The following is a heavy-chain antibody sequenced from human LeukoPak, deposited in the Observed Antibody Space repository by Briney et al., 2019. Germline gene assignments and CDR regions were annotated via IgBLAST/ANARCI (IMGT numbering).Heavy chain of an antibody. Sequence: PSQTLSLTCTVSGGSINSDVYYWSWVRQHPEKGLEYIGHIYYSGSTYYNPSLKSRLTISVDTSKYQFSLKLSSVTAADTAVYYCARTGSSSWTNFYYYMDVWGKGTTVTVSS. CDR2: IYYSGST. V-gene: IGHV4-31*03. D-gene: IGHD6-13*01. J-gene: IGHJ6*03. CDR3: ARTGSSSWTNFYYYMDV. CDR1: GGSINSDVYY.